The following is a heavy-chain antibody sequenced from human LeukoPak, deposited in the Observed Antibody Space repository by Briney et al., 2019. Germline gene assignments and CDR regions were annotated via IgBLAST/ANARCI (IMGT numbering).Heavy chain of an antibody. CDR2: IYYSGSTNYNSGST. V-gene: IGHV4-59*01. J-gene: IGHJ4*02. CDR3: ARAGARDGHIFDY. CDR1: GGSIRRYY. Sequence: SETLSLTCTVSGGSIRRYYWSWIRQPPGKGLEWIGYIYYSGSTNYNSGSTNYNPSLKSRVTISVDTSKNQFSLKLHSVTAADTALYYCARAGARDGHIFDYWGQGTVVTVSS. D-gene: IGHD5-24*01.